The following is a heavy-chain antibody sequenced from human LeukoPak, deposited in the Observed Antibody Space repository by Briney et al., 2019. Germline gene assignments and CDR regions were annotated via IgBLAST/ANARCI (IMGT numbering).Heavy chain of an antibody. CDR1: GGSISSYY. Sequence: SETLSLTCTVSGGSISSYYWSWIRQPPGKGLEWIGYIYTSGSTNYNPSLKSRVTISVDTSKNQFSLKLSSVTAADTAVYYCARGGDYYGMDVWGQGTTVTVSS. D-gene: IGHD4-17*01. CDR3: ARGGDYYGMDV. J-gene: IGHJ6*02. CDR2: IYTSGST. V-gene: IGHV4-4*09.